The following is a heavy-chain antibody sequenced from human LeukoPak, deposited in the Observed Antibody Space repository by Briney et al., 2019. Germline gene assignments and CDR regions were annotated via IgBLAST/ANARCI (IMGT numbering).Heavy chain of an antibody. CDR2: IYYSGST. CDR3: ARDRTMIHGADAFDI. Sequence: PSETLSLTCTVSGGSISSYYWSWIRQPPGKGLEWIGYIYYSGSTNYNPSLKSRVTISVDTSKNQFSLKLSSVTAADTAVYYCARDRTMIHGADAFDIWGQGTMVTVSS. CDR1: GGSISSYY. V-gene: IGHV4-59*01. D-gene: IGHD3-22*01. J-gene: IGHJ3*02.